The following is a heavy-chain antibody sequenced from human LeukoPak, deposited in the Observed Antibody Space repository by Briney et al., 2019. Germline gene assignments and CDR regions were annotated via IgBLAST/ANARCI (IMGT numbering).Heavy chain of an antibody. V-gene: IGHV3-9*01. CDR2: ISWNSGSI. CDR3: AKDSRGFDY. D-gene: IGHD3-16*01. CDR1: GFTFDDYA. J-gene: IGHJ4*02. Sequence: GGSLRLSCAASGFTFDDYAMHWVRQAPGEGLEWVSGISWNSGSIGYADSVKGRFTISRDNAKNSLYLQMNSLRAEDTALYYCAKDSRGFDYWGQGTLVTVSS.